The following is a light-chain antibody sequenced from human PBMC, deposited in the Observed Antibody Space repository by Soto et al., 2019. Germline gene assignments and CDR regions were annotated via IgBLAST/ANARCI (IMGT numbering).Light chain of an antibody. CDR2: GAS. CDR3: QQYGSSSWT. J-gene: IGKJ1*01. Sequence: EIVLTQSPGTLSLSPGERAPLSCRASQSISSSYLAWYQQRPGQAPRLLIYGASSRATGIPDRFSGSGSGTEFTLTISRLEPEDFAVYYCQQYGSSSWTFGQGTKV. CDR1: QSISSSY. V-gene: IGKV3-20*01.